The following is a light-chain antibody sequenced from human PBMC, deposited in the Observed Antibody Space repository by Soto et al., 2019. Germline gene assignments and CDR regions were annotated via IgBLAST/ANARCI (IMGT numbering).Light chain of an antibody. CDR3: QQYGSSPPIT. CDR1: QYINTR. J-gene: IGKJ5*01. Sequence: EVGLTQSPSTLSSFTGDRVTLSCRASQYINTRLAWYQHRPGQAPRLLIYQTSIRAAGIPARFSASGTGTDFTLTISDVQPEDFAVYYCQQYGSSPPITFGQGTRLEIK. V-gene: IGKV3D-11*03. CDR2: QTS.